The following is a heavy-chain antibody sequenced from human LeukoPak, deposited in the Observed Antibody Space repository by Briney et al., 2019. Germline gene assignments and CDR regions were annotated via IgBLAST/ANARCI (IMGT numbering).Heavy chain of an antibody. CDR3: ARDLSLLWFGELKGSGDY. CDR2: VNPNSGGT. V-gene: IGHV1-2*02. Sequence: GASVKVSCKASGYTFTGYYMHWVRQAPGQGFEWMGWVNPNSGGTNYAQKFQGRVTMTRDTSISTAYMELSRLRSDDTAVYYCARDLSLLWFGELKGSGDYWGQGTLVTVSS. J-gene: IGHJ4*02. D-gene: IGHD3-10*01. CDR1: GYTFTGYY.